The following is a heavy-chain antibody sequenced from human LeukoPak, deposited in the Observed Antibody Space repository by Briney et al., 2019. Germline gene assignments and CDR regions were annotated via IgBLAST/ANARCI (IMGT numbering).Heavy chain of an antibody. CDR3: ARGRANWGTDYYFDY. CDR2: IYYSGST. CDR1: GDSISFYY. V-gene: IGHV4-59*01. J-gene: IGHJ4*02. D-gene: IGHD7-27*01. Sequence: SGTLSLTCTVSGDSISFYYWTWIRQPPGKGLEWIGYIYYSGSTNYNPSLKSRVTISVDTSKNQFSLKLSSVTAADTAVYYCARGRANWGTDYYFDYWGQGTLVTVSS.